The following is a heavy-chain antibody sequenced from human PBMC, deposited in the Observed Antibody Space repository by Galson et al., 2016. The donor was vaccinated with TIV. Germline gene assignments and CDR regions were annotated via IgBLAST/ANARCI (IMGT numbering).Heavy chain of an antibody. CDR3: SRALGYAEDI. J-gene: IGHJ4*02. CDR2: INKDGSEK. Sequence: SLRLSCAASGFTSSRFWMTWVRQTSLRGLEWVANINKDGSEKHYVDSVKGRFTISRANAKKSLYRQMNSLRVEDTAVYFCSRALGYAEDIWGQGILVTVSS. CDR1: GFTSSRFW. V-gene: IGHV3-7*01. D-gene: IGHD5-12*01.